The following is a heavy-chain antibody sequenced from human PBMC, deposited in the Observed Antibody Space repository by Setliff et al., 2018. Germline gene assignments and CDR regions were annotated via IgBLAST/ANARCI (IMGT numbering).Heavy chain of an antibody. J-gene: IGHJ4*02. CDR3: SRLVRYCTATSCQRLSGGEF. V-gene: IGHV1-18*01. D-gene: IGHD2-2*01. Sequence: ASVKVSCKASGYTFTNYGITWVRQAPGQGLEWMGWIFPKTGNTNYAHKLQGRVSMTTDTSTGTAYMELSSLTFDDTAVYFCSRLVRYCTATSCQRLSGGEFWGQGTLVTVSS. CDR1: GYTFTNYG. CDR2: IFPKTGNT.